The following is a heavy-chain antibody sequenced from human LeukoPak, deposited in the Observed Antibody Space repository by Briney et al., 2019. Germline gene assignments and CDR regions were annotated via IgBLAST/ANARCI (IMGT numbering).Heavy chain of an antibody. J-gene: IGHJ4*02. CDR3: ARLGIIAAAGSNDY. Sequence: PGGSLRLSCAASEFTFSDYYMSWMRQAPGKGLEWVSYISYSGGTIYYADSVKGRFTVSRDNAKKLLYLQMNSLRAEDTAVYYCARLGIIAAAGSNDYWGQGTLVTVSS. D-gene: IGHD6-13*01. V-gene: IGHV3-11*01. CDR1: EFTFSDYY. CDR2: ISYSGGTI.